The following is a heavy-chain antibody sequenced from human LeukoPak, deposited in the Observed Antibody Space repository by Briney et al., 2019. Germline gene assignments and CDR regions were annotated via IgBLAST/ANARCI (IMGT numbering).Heavy chain of an antibody. CDR2: INPNGGDT. D-gene: IGHD1-1*01. CDR3: ARLNWNTETPDY. CDR1: GYTFTGHY. V-gene: IGHV1-2*06. J-gene: IGHJ4*02. Sequence: ASVKVSCKASGYTFTGHYLDWWRQAPGQGLEWMGRINPNGGDTNYAQKQKFQGRVTMTTDTSINTGYMELRSLSSDDTAIYYCARLNWNTETPDYWGQGTLVTVSS.